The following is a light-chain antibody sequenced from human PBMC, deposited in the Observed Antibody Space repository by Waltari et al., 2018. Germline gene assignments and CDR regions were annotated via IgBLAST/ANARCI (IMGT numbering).Light chain of an antibody. V-gene: IGKV2-30*02. Sequence: DVVMTQSPLSLPVTLGQPASISCRSSQSLIHSDGNTYLTWFQQRPGQSPRRLIYKVSNRDSGVPDRFSGSGSGTDFTLKSSRVEAEDVGVYYCMQGTHWPPGLTFGGGTKVEIK. CDR2: KVS. CDR1: QSLIHSDGNTY. CDR3: MQGTHWPPGLT. J-gene: IGKJ4*01.